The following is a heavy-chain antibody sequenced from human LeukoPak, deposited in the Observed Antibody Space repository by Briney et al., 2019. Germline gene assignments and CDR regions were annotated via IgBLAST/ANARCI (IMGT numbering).Heavy chain of an antibody. V-gene: IGHV3-23*01. CDR3: ARLKVGTCSSTSCYELDY. CDR2: ISGSGGST. CDR1: GFTFSSYA. J-gene: IGHJ4*02. D-gene: IGHD2-2*01. Sequence: PGGSLRLSCAASGFTFSSYAMSWVRQAPGKGLEWVSAISGSGGSTYYADSVKGRFTISRDNSKNTLYLQMNSLRAEDTAVYYCARLKVGTCSSTSCYELDYWGQGTLVTVSS.